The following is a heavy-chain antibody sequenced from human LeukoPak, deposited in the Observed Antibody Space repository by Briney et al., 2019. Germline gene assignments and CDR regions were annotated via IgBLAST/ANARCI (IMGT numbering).Heavy chain of an antibody. D-gene: IGHD2-2*01. V-gene: IGHV3-48*03. CDR2: ISSSGSTI. J-gene: IGHJ6*02. Sequence: GGSLRLSCAASGFTVSSNYMNWVRQAPGKGLEWVSHISSSGSTIYYADSVKGRFTISRDNAKNSLYLQMNSLRAEDTAVYYCARVITPMCTSCQYGMDVWGQGTTVTVSS. CDR3: ARVITPMCTSCQYGMDV. CDR1: GFTVSSNY.